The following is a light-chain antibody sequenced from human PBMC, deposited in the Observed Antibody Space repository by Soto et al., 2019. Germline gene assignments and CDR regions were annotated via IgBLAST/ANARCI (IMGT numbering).Light chain of an antibody. CDR2: WAS. Sequence: DIVMTQSPDSLVVSLGERATIKCKSSQSLLHRSNNKNYLTLYQQHPVQPPNLLIYWASAREFGVNDRYSGSVYETDFYLTSSSLQVEDVATDYCQQYYFCLSLTFGGAPKVDI. J-gene: IGKJ4*01. V-gene: IGKV4-1*01. CDR3: QQYYFCLSLT. CDR1: QSLLHRSNNKNY.